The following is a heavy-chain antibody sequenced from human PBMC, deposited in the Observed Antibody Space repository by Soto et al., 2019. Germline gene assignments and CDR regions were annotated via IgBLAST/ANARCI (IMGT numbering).Heavy chain of an antibody. V-gene: IGHV4-34*01. Sequence: SETLSLTCAVYGGSFSGYYWRWIRQPPGKGLEWIGEINHSGSTNYNPSLKSRVAISVDTSKNQFSLKLSSVTAADTAVYYCAREEIAAAGIKNWFDPWGQGTLVTVSS. CDR2: INHSGST. CDR1: GGSFSGYY. D-gene: IGHD6-13*01. J-gene: IGHJ5*02. CDR3: AREEIAAAGIKNWFDP.